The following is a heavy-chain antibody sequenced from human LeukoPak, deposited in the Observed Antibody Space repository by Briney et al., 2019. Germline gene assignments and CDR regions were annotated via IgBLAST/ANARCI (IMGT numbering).Heavy chain of an antibody. V-gene: IGHV3-23*01. J-gene: IGHJ3*02. CDR1: GFTFSSYG. CDR3: ARDRTDAFDI. Sequence: GGSLRLSCAASGFTFSSYGMSWVRQASGKGLEWVSAISGSGGSTYYADSVKGRFTISRDNAKNTLYLQMNSLRAEDTAVYYCARDRTDAFDIWGQGTMVTVSS. CDR2: ISGSGGST.